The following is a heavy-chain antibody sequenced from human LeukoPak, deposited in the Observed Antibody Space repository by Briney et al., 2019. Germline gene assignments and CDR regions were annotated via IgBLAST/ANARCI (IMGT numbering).Heavy chain of an antibody. CDR2: IRYDGSNK. J-gene: IGHJ4*02. Sequence: GGSLRLSCAASGFTFSSYGMHWVRQAPGKGLEWVAFIRYDGSNKYYADSVKGRFTISRDNSKNTLYLQMNSLRAEDTAVYYCAKDPGDFWSGCLGYFDYWGQGTLVTVSS. CDR3: AKDPGDFWSGCLGYFDY. CDR1: GFTFSSYG. D-gene: IGHD3-3*01. V-gene: IGHV3-30*02.